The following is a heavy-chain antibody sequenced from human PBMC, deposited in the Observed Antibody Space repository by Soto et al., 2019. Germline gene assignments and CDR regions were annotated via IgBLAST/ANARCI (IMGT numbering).Heavy chain of an antibody. J-gene: IGHJ4*02. CDR1: VYSFTTYW. CDR3: ARLRYCSGGNCYGDY. Sequence: GESLKISCKGSVYSFTTYWIGWGREMPGKGLEWMGIIYVGDSDTRYSPSFQGQATISADKSISTAYLQWSSLKASDTATYYCARLRYCSGGNCYGDYWGQGTLVTVSS. V-gene: IGHV5-51*01. D-gene: IGHD2-15*01. CDR2: IYVGDSDT.